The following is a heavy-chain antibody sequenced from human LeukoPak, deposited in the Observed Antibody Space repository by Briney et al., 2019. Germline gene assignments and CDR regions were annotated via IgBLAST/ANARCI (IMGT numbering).Heavy chain of an antibody. V-gene: IGHV3-21*01. J-gene: IGHJ4*02. D-gene: IGHD2-21*02. CDR2: ISSSSSYI. CDR3: ARDAYCGGDCYTYYFDY. Sequence: KAGGSLRLSCAASGFTFSSYSMNWVRQAPGKGLEWVSSISSSSSYIYYADSVKGRFTISRDNAKNSLYLQMNSLRAEDTAVYYCARDAYCGGDCYTYYFDYWGQGTLVTVSS. CDR1: GFTFSSYS.